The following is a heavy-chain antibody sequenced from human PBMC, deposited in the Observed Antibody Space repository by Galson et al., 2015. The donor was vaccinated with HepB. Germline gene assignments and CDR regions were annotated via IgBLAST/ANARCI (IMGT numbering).Heavy chain of an antibody. Sequence: SLRLSCAASGFTFSSYWMSWVRQAPGKGLEWVANIKQDGSEKYYVDSVKGRFTISRDNAKNSLYLQMNSLRAEDTAVYYCASDDDTSSWYNWFDPWAHGILVTVSS. V-gene: IGHV3-7*03. CDR2: IKQDGSEK. CDR1: GFTFSSYW. CDR3: ASDDDTSSWYNWFDP. J-gene: IGHJ5*02. D-gene: IGHD6-13*01.